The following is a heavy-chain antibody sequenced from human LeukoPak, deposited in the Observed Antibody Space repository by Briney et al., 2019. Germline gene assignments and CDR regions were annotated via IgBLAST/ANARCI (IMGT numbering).Heavy chain of an antibody. CDR1: GGSVSSGSNY. CDR2: IYYSGSA. V-gene: IGHV4-61*01. Sequence: PSETLSLTCTVSGGSVSSGSNYWSWIRQPPGKGLEWIGYIYYSGSAKYNPSLKSRVTISVDTSKNQFSLKLTSVTAADTAVYYCARGFGDWGLSWFDPWGQGTLVTVSS. CDR3: ARGFGDWGLSWFDP. J-gene: IGHJ5*02. D-gene: IGHD3-10*01.